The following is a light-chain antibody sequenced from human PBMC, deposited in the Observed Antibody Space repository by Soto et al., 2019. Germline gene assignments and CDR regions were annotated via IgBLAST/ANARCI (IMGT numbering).Light chain of an antibody. CDR2: EVS. V-gene: IGLV2-14*01. CDR3: ISYTSDDGRYV. CDR1: NSDVGIYAF. J-gene: IGLJ1*01. Sequence: QSALTQPASVSGTPGQSITISCTGSNSDVGIYAFVSWYQHHPGRAPKLIVSEVSHRPSGVSNRFSGSKSVNTASLTNSGLQSEDEADYYCISYTSDDGRYVFGTGTKGTVL.